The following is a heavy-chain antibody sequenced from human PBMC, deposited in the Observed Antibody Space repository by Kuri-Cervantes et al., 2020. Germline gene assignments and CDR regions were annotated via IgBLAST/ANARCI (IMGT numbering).Heavy chain of an antibody. Sequence: ASVKVSCKASGYTFTGYYMHWVRQAPGQGLEWMGWINPNSGGTNYAQKFQGLVTMTRDTSISTAYMKLSRLRSDDTAVYYCARGGAAGYCSGGTCYNIDYWGQGTLVTVSS. J-gene: IGHJ4*02. CDR2: INPNSGGT. CDR3: ARGGAAGYCSGGTCYNIDY. V-gene: IGHV1-2*04. CDR1: GYTFTGYY. D-gene: IGHD2-15*01.